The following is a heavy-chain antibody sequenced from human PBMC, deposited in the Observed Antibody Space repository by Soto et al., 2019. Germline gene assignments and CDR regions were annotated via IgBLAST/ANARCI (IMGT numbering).Heavy chain of an antibody. D-gene: IGHD3-22*01. CDR1: GGSISSGGYY. Sequence: SETLSLNRTVSGGSISSGGYYWRWNRQHPGKGLEWIGYIYHSGSTYYHPSLKSRVTISVDRSKNQFSLKLSSVTAADTAVYYCARKPYYYDMYAFDIWGQGTMVTVSS. V-gene: IGHV4-30-2*01. CDR2: IYHSGST. CDR3: ARKPYYYDMYAFDI. J-gene: IGHJ3*02.